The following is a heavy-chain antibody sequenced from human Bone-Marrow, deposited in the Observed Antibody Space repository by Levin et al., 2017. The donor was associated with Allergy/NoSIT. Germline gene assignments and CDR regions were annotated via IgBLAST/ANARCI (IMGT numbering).Heavy chain of an antibody. V-gene: IGHV1-24*01. CDR3: RSIFRGVIHPLDS. D-gene: IGHD3-10*01. J-gene: IGHJ4*02. CDR2: FDPEVGET. Sequence: EASVKVSCKVSGHTLIELSIDWVRQAPGKGLEWMGRFDPEVGETIFAQKFQGRVTMTEDTSTDTASLELSGLRSEDTAVYYCRSIFRGVIHPLDSWGRGTLVIVTS. CDR1: GHTLIELS.